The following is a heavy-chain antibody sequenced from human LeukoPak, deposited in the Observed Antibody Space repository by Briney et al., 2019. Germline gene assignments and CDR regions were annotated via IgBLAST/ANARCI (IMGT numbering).Heavy chain of an antibody. J-gene: IGHJ6*03. CDR2: IIPIFGTA. CDR1: GGTFSSYA. CDR3: ARGISSGWTDYYYYYMDV. V-gene: IGHV1-69*05. D-gene: IGHD6-19*01. Sequence: SVKVSCKASGGTFSSYAISWVRQAPGQGLEWMGRIIPIFGTANYAQKFQGGVTITTDESTSTAYMELSSLRSEDTAVYYCARGISSGWTDYYYYYMDVWGKGTTVTVSS.